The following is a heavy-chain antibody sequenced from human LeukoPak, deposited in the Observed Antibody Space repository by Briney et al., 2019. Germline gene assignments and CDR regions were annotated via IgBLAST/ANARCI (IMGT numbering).Heavy chain of an antibody. CDR3: ATSPYYDFWSGYNDRDY. CDR2: ISGSGGST. V-gene: IGHV3-23*01. D-gene: IGHD3-3*01. J-gene: IGHJ4*02. Sequence: GGSLRLSCAASGFTFSSYSMNWVRQAPGKGLEWVSAISGSGGSTYYADSVKGRFTISRDNSKNTLYLQMNSLRAEDTAVYYCATSPYYDFWSGYNDRDYWGQGTLVTVSP. CDR1: GFTFSSYS.